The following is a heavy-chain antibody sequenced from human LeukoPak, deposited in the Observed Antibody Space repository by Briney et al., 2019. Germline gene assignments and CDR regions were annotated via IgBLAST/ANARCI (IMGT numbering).Heavy chain of an antibody. D-gene: IGHD6-6*01. J-gene: IGHJ4*02. Sequence: GASVKVSCKASGYTFTSYAVNWVRQAPGQGLEWMGWINTNTGNPTYAQGFTGRFVFSLDTSVSTAYLQISSLKAEDTAVYYCASLGSSWSSYYFDYWGQGTLVTVSS. CDR3: ASLGSSWSSYYFDY. V-gene: IGHV7-4-1*02. CDR2: INTNTGNP. CDR1: GYTFTSYA.